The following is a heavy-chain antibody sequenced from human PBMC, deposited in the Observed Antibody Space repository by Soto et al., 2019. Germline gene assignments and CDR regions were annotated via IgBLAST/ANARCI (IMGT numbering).Heavy chain of an antibody. J-gene: IGHJ4*02. CDR1: GESFSGFY. D-gene: IGHD6-13*01. CDR3: ARRMGTLTAAGTLDY. Sequence: QVQQQQWGAGLLKPSETLSLTCAVYGESFSGFYWSWIRQSPGKGLAWIGESDHSGSTNYSPSLKSRVTMSVDTSKNQFSLKVSSVTAADTAVYYCARRMGTLTAAGTLDYWGQGTLVTASS. CDR2: SDHSGST. V-gene: IGHV4-34*01.